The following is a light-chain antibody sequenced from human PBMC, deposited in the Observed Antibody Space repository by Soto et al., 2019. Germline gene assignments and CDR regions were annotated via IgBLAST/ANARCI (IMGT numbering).Light chain of an antibody. CDR3: QQFNSYPIT. V-gene: IGKV1-13*02. Sequence: IQVTQSPSSLSASVGDRVTITCRASQDIRGALAWYQQKPGKAPKLLIYDVSTLESGVPSRFSGSGSGTEFTLTITSLQPEDFGTYYCQQFNSYPITFGHGTRLEIK. J-gene: IGKJ5*01. CDR1: QDIRGA. CDR2: DVS.